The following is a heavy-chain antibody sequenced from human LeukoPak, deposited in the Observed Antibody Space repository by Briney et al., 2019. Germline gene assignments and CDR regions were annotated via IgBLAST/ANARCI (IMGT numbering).Heavy chain of an antibody. CDR1: GYSISSGYY. D-gene: IGHD3-22*01. CDR3: ARALDSSGPHDAFDI. CDR2: IYHSGST. Sequence: PSETLSLTCTVSGYSISSGYYWGWIRQPPGKGLEWIGSIYHSGSTYCNPSLKSRVTISVDTSKNQFSLKLSSVTAADTAVYYCARALDSSGPHDAFDIWGQGTMVTVSS. J-gene: IGHJ3*02. V-gene: IGHV4-38-2*02.